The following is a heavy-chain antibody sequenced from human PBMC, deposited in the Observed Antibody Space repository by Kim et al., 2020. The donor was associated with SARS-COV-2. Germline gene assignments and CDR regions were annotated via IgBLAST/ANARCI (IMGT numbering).Heavy chain of an antibody. Sequence: GGSLRLSCVASGFTFSDYYMSWIRQAPGKGLEWVSYISGSGTTIYYADSVKGRFTISRDNAKNSLYLQMNSLRAEDTAVYYCARRAAVVVPAAIWSGYYYTMDVWGQGTTVTVSS. CDR1: GFTFSDYY. D-gene: IGHD2-2*02. V-gene: IGHV3-11*01. J-gene: IGHJ6*02. CDR3: ARRAAVVVPAAIWSGYYYTMDV. CDR2: ISGSGTTI.